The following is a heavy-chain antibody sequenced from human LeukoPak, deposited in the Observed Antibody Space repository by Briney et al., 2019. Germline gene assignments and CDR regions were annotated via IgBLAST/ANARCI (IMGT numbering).Heavy chain of an antibody. CDR1: GFTFSSYS. J-gene: IGHJ4*02. CDR2: ISSSSSYI. CDR3: ARAPVVGATGEVDY. Sequence: PGGSLRLSCAASGFTFSSYSMNWVRQAPGKGLEWVSSISSSSSYIYYADSVKGRFTISRDNAKNSLYLQMNSLRAEDTAVYYCARAPVVGATGEVDYWGQGTLVTVSS. V-gene: IGHV3-21*01. D-gene: IGHD1-26*01.